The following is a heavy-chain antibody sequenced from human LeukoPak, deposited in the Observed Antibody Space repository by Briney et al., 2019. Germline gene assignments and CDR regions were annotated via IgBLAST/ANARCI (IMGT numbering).Heavy chain of an antibody. J-gene: IGHJ4*02. Sequence: GASVKVSCKASGYTFTSYGIRWVRQAPGQGLEWMGGFDPEDGETIYAQKFQGRVTMTEDTSTDTAYMELSSLRSEDTAVYYCATVKWELLNYWGQGTLVTVSS. CDR1: GYTFTSYG. V-gene: IGHV1-24*01. CDR3: ATVKWELLNY. CDR2: FDPEDGET. D-gene: IGHD1-26*01.